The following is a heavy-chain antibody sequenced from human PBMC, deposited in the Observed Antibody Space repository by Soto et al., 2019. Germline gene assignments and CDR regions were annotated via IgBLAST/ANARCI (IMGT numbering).Heavy chain of an antibody. Sequence: PSETLSLTCAVSGGSISSGGYSWSWIRQPPGKGLEWIGYIYHSGSTYYNPSLKSRVTISVDRSKNQFSLKLSSVTAADTAVYYCARGGVPAAMSLGPEGFDYWGQGTLVTVSS. V-gene: IGHV4-30-2*01. CDR1: GGSISSGGYS. CDR2: IYHSGST. D-gene: IGHD2-2*01. CDR3: ARGGVPAAMSLGPEGFDY. J-gene: IGHJ4*02.